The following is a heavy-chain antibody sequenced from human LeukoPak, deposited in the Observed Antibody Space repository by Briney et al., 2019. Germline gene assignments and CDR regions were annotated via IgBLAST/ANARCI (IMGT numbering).Heavy chain of an antibody. CDR1: GSTLSDLS. Sequence: ASVKVSCKVSGSTLSDLSIHWVRQAPGKGLEYVGGSDPEDGETFHAQNFQGRVTMSEDTSIDTAYMELSSLRSEDTAVYYCVTDRARLFWYFDLWGRGTLVTVSS. V-gene: IGHV1-24*01. J-gene: IGHJ2*01. CDR3: VTDRARLFWYFDL. CDR2: SDPEDGET. D-gene: IGHD2-21*02.